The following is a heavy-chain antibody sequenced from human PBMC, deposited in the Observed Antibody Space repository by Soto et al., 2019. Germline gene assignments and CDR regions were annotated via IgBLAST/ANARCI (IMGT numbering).Heavy chain of an antibody. V-gene: IGHV4-31*03. CDR3: AREPSVRGVIRGIDY. Sequence: NPSETLSLTCTVSGGSVSSGGYYWSWIRQHPGKGLEWIGYIYYSGSTYYNPSLKSRVTISVDTSKNQFSLKLSSVTAADTAVYYCAREPSVRGVIRGIDYWGQGTLVTVSS. D-gene: IGHD3-10*01. CDR1: GGSVSSGGYY. J-gene: IGHJ4*02. CDR2: IYYSGST.